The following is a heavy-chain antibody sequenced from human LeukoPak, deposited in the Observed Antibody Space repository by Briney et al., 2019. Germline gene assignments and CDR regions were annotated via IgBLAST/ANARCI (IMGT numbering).Heavy chain of an antibody. CDR2: IYHTGST. CDR1: GYSISSGYH. J-gene: IGHJ4*02. CDR3: ARGGVVDAFDY. V-gene: IGHV4-38-2*01. D-gene: IGHD2-2*01. Sequence: SETLSLTCAVSGYSISSGYHWGWLRQPPGKGLEWIGSIYHTGSTYYNPSLKSRVTISVDTSKNQFSLKLSSVTAADTAVYCCARGGVVDAFDYWGQGTLVTVSS.